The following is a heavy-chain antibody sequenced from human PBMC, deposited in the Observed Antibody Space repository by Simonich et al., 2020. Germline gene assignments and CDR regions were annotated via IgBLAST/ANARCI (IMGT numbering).Heavy chain of an antibody. CDR1: GGSISSYY. Sequence: QVQLQESGPGLVKPSETLSLTCTVSGGSISSYYWSWIWQPPGKGLEWIGYIYYSGSTTNNPSLKSRVTISVDTSKNQFSLKLSSVTAADTAVYYCARHDRWLQFYFDYWGQGTLVTVSS. D-gene: IGHD5-12*01. V-gene: IGHV4-59*08. J-gene: IGHJ4*02. CDR2: IYYSGST. CDR3: ARHDRWLQFYFDY.